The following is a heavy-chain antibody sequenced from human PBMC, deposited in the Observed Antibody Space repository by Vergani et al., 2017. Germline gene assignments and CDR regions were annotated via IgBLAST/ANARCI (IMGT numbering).Heavy chain of an antibody. CDR3: ARDSLLWFGEFFPLDY. CDR1: NYKHLNYG. Sequence: VHLVQSGAEVKKSGASVKVSCKASNYKHLNYGFSWVRQAPRQGLEWMGWISAYNGNTNYAQKFQGRVSMTADTSTTTAYMELRRLRSYDTAVYYCARDSLLWFGEFFPLDYWGQGTLVTVSS. V-gene: IGHV1-18*01. CDR2: ISAYNGNT. D-gene: IGHD3-10*01. J-gene: IGHJ4*02.